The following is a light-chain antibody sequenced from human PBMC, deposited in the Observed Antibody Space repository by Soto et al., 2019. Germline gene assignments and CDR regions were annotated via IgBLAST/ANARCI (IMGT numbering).Light chain of an antibody. CDR1: QSISSW. CDR2: KAS. Sequence: DIQMTQSPSTLSASVVDRVTITCRASQSISSWLAWYQQKPGKAPKLLIYKASSLESGVPSRFSGSGSGTEFTLTISSLQPDDFATYYCQQYTSYPWTFGQGTKVEIK. J-gene: IGKJ1*01. V-gene: IGKV1-5*03. CDR3: QQYTSYPWT.